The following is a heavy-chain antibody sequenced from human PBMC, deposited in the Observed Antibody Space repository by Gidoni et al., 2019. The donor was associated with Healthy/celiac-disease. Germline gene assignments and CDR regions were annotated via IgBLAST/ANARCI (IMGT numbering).Heavy chain of an antibody. CDR2: INDDGSET. CDR3: ARDETSVVTPGVDF. J-gene: IGHJ4*02. CDR1: GFTFSTYW. V-gene: IGHV3-7*03. Sequence: EVQLVESGGGLVQPGGSLRLSCAASGFTFSTYWMSWVRQAPGEGLEGVANINDDGSETYYVDSVKGRFTISRDNAQNSLYLQMSSLRAEDTAVYYCARDETSVVTPGVDFWGQGILVTVSS. D-gene: IGHD2-21*02.